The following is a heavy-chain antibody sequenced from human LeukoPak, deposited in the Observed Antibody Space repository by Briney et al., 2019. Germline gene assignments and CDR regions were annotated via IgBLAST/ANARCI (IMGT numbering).Heavy chain of an antibody. V-gene: IGHV1-2*02. J-gene: IGHJ5*02. CDR1: GYTFTGYY. CDR2: INPNSGGT. D-gene: IGHD5/OR15-5a*01. CDR3: ARELLSSTRFDP. Sequence: ASVKVSCKAFGYTFTGYYMHWVRQAPGQGLEWMGWINPNSGGTNYAQKFQGRVTMTRDTSISTAYMELSRLRSDDTAVYYCARELLSSTRFDPWGQGTLVTVSS.